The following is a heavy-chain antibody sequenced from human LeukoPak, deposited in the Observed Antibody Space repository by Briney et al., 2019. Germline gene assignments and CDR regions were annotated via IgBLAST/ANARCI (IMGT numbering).Heavy chain of an antibody. J-gene: IGHJ3*01. CDR2: IHPNSGAT. Sequence: ASVKVSCKTSGYTFTDYYLHWVRQAPGQGLEWVGWIHPNSGATHYAQKFQGRLTMTRDTSISTVYMELTRLRSDDTAVYYCARDMGRYSGYDYDTWGQGTMVTAS. CDR1: GYTFTDYY. CDR3: ARDMGRYSGYDYDT. D-gene: IGHD5-12*01. V-gene: IGHV1-2*02.